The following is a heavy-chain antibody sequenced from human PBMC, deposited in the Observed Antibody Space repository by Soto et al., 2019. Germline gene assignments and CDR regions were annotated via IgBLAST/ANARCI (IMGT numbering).Heavy chain of an antibody. CDR3: ARVWGYRGSGSSVYYYYGLDV. Sequence: PSDTLSLTCTVSGVSIISGGYYWSWIRQHPGKGLEWIGCIYYSGSTYYNPSLKSRVTISVDTSKNQFSLRLSSVTAADTAVYYCARVWGYRGSGSSVYYYYGLDVWGQGTTVTVSS. CDR2: IYYSGST. D-gene: IGHD3-10*01. CDR1: GVSIISGGYY. V-gene: IGHV4-31*03. J-gene: IGHJ6*02.